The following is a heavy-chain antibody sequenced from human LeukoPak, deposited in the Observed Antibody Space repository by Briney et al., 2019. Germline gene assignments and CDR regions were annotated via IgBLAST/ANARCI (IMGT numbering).Heavy chain of an antibody. CDR2: MTGDGSST. Sequence: PGGSLRLSWAAAGFTFRSYWMHWVRQDPGKGLVWVSHMTGDGSSTRYADSVKGRFTISRDNAKNTLYLQMNRLKAEDTAVYYCARSATDAFDIWGQGTMVTVSS. CDR1: GFTFRSYW. V-gene: IGHV3-74*01. CDR3: ARSATDAFDI. J-gene: IGHJ3*02.